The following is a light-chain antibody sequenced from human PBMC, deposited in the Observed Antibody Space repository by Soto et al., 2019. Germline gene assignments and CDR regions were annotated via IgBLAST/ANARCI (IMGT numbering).Light chain of an antibody. CDR2: ASS. V-gene: IGLV2-14*01. CDR1: SSDVGGYNY. J-gene: IGLJ1*01. Sequence: QSALTQPASVSGSPGQLITISCTGTSSDVGGYNYVSWYQHHPGKAPRLMIYASSNRPSGVSHRFSGSRSGNTASLTISGLQAEDEADYYCSSYTSGSTLYVFGTGTKLTVL. CDR3: SSYTSGSTLYV.